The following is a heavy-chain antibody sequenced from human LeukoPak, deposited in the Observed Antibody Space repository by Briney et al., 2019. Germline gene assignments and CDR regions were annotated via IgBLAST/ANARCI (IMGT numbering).Heavy chain of an antibody. J-gene: IGHJ4*02. CDR2: IHVGGST. Sequence: GGSLRLSCAASGFTVSSNFMSWVRQAPGKGLEWVSVIHVGGSTYYADSVKGRFTISRDNAKNSVYLQMNSLRVEDTAVYYCARIWDGYSGSDYWGQGTLVTVSS. D-gene: IGHD1-26*01. CDR1: GFTVSSNF. V-gene: IGHV3-53*01. CDR3: ARIWDGYSGSDY.